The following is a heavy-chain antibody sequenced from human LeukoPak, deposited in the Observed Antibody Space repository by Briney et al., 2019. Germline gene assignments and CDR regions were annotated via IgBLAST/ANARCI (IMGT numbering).Heavy chain of an antibody. D-gene: IGHD6-13*01. CDR2: INHSGST. CDR1: GGSFSGYY. J-gene: IGHJ5*02. V-gene: IGHV4-34*01. CDR3: ARGADTGIAAAGTLFWFDP. Sequence: SETLSLTCAVYGGSFSGYYWSWIRQPPGKGLEWIGEINHSGSTNYNPSLKSRVTISVDTSKNQFSLKLSSVTAADTAVYYCARGADTGIAAAGTLFWFDPWGQGTLVTVSS.